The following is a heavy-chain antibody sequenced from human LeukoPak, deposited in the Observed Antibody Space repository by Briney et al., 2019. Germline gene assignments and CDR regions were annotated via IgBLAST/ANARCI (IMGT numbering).Heavy chain of an antibody. J-gene: IGHJ4*02. CDR3: ARSDSSGYYDHYFDY. CDR2: TYYRSTWYN. D-gene: IGHD3-22*01. CDR1: GDSVSSNSVT. Sequence: LSQTLSLTCAISGDSVSSNSVTWNWIRQSPSRGLEWLGRTYYRSTWYNDYAVSVRGRITVNPDTSKNQFSLKLSSVTAADTAVYYCARSDSSGYYDHYFDYWGQGTLVTVSS. V-gene: IGHV6-1*01.